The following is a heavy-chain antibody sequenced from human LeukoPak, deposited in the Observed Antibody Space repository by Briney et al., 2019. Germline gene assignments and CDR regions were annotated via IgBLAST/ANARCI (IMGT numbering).Heavy chain of an antibody. CDR3: AGDLDYYDSSGSGWFDP. V-gene: IGHV1-18*01. D-gene: IGHD3-22*01. J-gene: IGHJ5*02. CDR1: GYSFSRYG. Sequence: ASVKVSCKASGYSFSRYGISWVRQAPGQGLEWMGWISTYNGNTNYAQKFQGRVTMTTDTSTNTAYMELRSLRSDDTAVYYCAGDLDYYDSSGSGWFDPWGQGTLVTVSS. CDR2: ISTYNGNT.